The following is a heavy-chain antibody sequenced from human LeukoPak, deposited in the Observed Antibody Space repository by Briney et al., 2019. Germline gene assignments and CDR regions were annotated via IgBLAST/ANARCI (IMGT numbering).Heavy chain of an antibody. J-gene: IGHJ6*03. V-gene: IGHV4-59*01. D-gene: IGHD3-22*01. CDR3: ARAYQIHPIVVLSLSEDLYFYMDV. CDR1: GDSISGYY. CDR2: IYYSGNT. Sequence: SETLSLTCSVSGDSISGYYWTWIRQPPAKALEGIGDIYYSGNTNYNPSFKSRSTISVDTSKNQFSLKLSSVTAADTAVYYCARAYQIHPIVVLSLSEDLYFYMDVWGQGTTVTVSS.